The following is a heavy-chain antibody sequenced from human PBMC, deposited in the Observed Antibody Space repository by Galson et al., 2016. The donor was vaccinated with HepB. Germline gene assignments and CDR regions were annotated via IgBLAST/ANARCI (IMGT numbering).Heavy chain of an antibody. D-gene: IGHD6-13*01. CDR3: ARNPGASTWG. V-gene: IGHV3-9*01. J-gene: IGHJ4*02. Sequence: SLRLSCAVSGFAFDDYAMHWVRQAPGKGLEWVSGVTWNSGSTGYAASVKGRFTISRDNAKNSLYLQMNSLSAEDTAVYYCARNPGASTWGWGQGTLVTVAS. CDR2: VTWNSGST. CDR1: GFAFDDYA.